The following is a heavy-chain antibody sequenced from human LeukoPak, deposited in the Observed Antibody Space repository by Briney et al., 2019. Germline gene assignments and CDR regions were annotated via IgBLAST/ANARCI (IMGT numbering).Heavy chain of an antibody. V-gene: IGHV1-2*02. CDR2: INPNSGGT. CDR1: GYTFTGYY. D-gene: IGHD1-26*01. Sequence: ASVKVSCKASGYTFTGYYMHWVRQAPGQGLEWMGWINPNSGGTNYAQKFQGRVTMTRDTPISTAYMELSRLRSDDTAVYYCARDTGSYSAFDIWGQGTMVTVSS. CDR3: ARDTGSYSAFDI. J-gene: IGHJ3*02.